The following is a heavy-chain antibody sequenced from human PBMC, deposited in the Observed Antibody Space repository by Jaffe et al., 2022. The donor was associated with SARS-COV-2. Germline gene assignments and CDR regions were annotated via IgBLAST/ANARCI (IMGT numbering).Heavy chain of an antibody. CDR1: GFTFGDYA. CDR2: IRSKAYGGTT. D-gene: IGHD3-22*01. J-gene: IGHJ3*02. V-gene: IGHV3-49*03. CDR3: TRVPRLLLDAFDI. Sequence: EVQLVESGGGLVQPGRSLRLSCTASGFTFGDYAMSWFRQAPGKGLEWVGFIRSKAYGGTTEYAASVKGRFTISRDDSKSIAYLQMNSLKTEDTAVYYCTRVPRLLLDAFDIWGQGTMVTVSS.